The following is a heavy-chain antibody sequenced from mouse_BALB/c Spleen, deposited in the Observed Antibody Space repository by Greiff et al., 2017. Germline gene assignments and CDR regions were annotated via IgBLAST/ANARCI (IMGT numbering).Heavy chain of an antibody. V-gene: IGHV1S132*01. J-gene: IGHJ1*01. Sequence: QVQLKESGAELVKPGASVKLSCKTSGYTFTSYWIQWVKQRPGQGLGWIGEIFPGTGTTYYNEKFKGKATLTIDTSSSTAYMQLSSLTSEDSAVYFCARRGDYDVGWYFDVWGAGTTVTVSS. CDR2: IFPGTGTT. CDR3: ARRGDYDVGWYFDV. D-gene: IGHD2-4*01. CDR1: GYTFTSYW.